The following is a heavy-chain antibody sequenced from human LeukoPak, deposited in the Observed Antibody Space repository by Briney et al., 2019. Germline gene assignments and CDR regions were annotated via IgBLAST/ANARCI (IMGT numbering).Heavy chain of an antibody. Sequence: GSLRLSCAASGFTFSDYYMSWIRQAPGKGLEWVSYISSSGSTIYYADSVKGRFTISRDNAKNSLYLQMNSLRAEDTAVYYCATSVAGLRYFDYWGQGTLVTVSS. V-gene: IGHV3-11*01. D-gene: IGHD6-19*01. CDR1: GFTFSDYY. CDR2: ISSSGSTI. J-gene: IGHJ4*02. CDR3: ATSVAGLRYFDY.